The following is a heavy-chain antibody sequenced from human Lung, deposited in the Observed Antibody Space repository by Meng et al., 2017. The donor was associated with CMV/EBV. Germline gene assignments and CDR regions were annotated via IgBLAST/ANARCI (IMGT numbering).Heavy chain of an antibody. D-gene: IGHD1-26*01. CDR3: ARVEVGITSGDY. V-gene: IGHV1-18*01. CDR1: GYTFTNYG. J-gene: IGHJ4*02. Sequence: VQRGQSGGGVKNPGASGKVSCKASGYTFTNYGITWVRQAPGQGLEWMGWINAYNGDTNYAQTLQGRVTMTTDTSTSTAYMELRSLRSDDTAVYYCARVEVGITSGDYWGQGTLVTVSS. CDR2: INAYNGDT.